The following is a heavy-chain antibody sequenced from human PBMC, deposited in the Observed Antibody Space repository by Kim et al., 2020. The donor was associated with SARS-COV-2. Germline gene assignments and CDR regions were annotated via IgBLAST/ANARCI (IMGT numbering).Heavy chain of an antibody. Sequence: SVKVSCKASGGTFSSYAISWVRQAPGQGLEWMGGIIPIFGTANYAQKFQGRVTITADESTSTAYMELSSLRSEDTAVYYCARSISYDFWSGYSSLTEPFDYWGQGTLVTVSS. CDR2: IIPIFGTA. V-gene: IGHV1-69*13. CDR3: ARSISYDFWSGYSSLTEPFDY. CDR1: GGTFSSYA. D-gene: IGHD3-3*01. J-gene: IGHJ4*02.